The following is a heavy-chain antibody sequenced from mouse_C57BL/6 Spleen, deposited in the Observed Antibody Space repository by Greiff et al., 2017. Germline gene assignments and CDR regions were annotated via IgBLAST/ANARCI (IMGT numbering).Heavy chain of an antibody. Sequence: VQVVESGAELARPGASVKLSCKASGYTFTSYGISWVKQRTGQGLEWIGEIYPRSGNTYYNEKFKGKATLTADKSSSTAYMELRSLTSEDSAVYFCVITTVVAAYYFDYWGQGTTLTVSS. D-gene: IGHD1-1*01. CDR3: VITTVVAAYYFDY. CDR2: IYPRSGNT. J-gene: IGHJ2*01. V-gene: IGHV1-81*01. CDR1: GYTFTSYG.